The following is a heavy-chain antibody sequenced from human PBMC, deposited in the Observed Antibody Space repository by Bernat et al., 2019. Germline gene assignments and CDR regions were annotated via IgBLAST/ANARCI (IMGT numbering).Heavy chain of an antibody. CDR2: IYSGGST. V-gene: IGHV3-53*02. Sequence: EVQLVETGGGLIQPGGSLRLSCAASGFTVSSNYMSWVRQAPGKGLEWVSVIYSGGSTYYADCVTARFTMSRDSSKNSVYHQMNSLSAEDTAVYYWERARGRGTMVRGVNARLYGMDVWGQGTTVTVSS. J-gene: IGHJ6*02. CDR1: GFTVSSNY. CDR3: ERARGRGTMVRGVNARLYGMDV. D-gene: IGHD3-10*01.